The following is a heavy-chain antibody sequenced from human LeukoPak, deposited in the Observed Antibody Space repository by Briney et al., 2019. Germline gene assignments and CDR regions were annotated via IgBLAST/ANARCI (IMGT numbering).Heavy chain of an antibody. CDR1: GFTFSNYA. J-gene: IGHJ4*02. Sequence: GGSLRLSCEASGFTFSNYAMTWVRQAPGKGLEWVAVTSYDGTTSYYADSVEGRFTISRDNSKNTLYLQLNNLRADDTAFYYCAKELAVADMFDFWGQGTLVTVSS. CDR2: TSYDGTTS. V-gene: IGHV3-30*18. D-gene: IGHD6-19*01. CDR3: AKELAVADMFDF.